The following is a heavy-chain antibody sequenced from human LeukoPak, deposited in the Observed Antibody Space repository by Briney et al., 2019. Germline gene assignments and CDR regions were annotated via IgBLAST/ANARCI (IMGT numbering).Heavy chain of an antibody. Sequence: SETLSLTCTVSGGSISSSSYYWGWIRQPPGKGLEWIGSIYYSGSTYYNPSLKSRVTISVDTSKNQFSLKLSSVTAADTAVYYCARVGVHYYGPLDAFDIWGQGTMVTVSS. CDR1: GGSISSSSYY. D-gene: IGHD3-10*01. V-gene: IGHV4-39*07. J-gene: IGHJ3*02. CDR3: ARVGVHYYGPLDAFDI. CDR2: IYYSGST.